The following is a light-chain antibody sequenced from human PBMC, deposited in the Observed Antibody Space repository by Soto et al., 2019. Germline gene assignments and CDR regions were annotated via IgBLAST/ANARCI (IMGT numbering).Light chain of an antibody. Sequence: ETVLTQSPGTLSLSPGERATLSCRASQSLSSRNLAWYQQKPGQAPRAXIYGVSSRDTGIPDRFSGSGSGTDFTLTISRLEPEDFAVYYCQQYDSSTRTFGQGTQVDIK. J-gene: IGKJ1*01. CDR3: QQYDSSTRT. V-gene: IGKV3-20*01. CDR2: GVS. CDR1: QSLSSRN.